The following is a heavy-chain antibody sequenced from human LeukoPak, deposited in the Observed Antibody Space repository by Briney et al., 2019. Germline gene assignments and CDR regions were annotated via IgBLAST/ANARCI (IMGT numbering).Heavy chain of an antibody. D-gene: IGHD3-3*01. J-gene: IGHJ5*02. V-gene: IGHV3-30*18. CDR3: AKERAGYDFWSGRGGPNWFDP. CDR1: GFTFSSYG. CDR2: ISYDGSNK. Sequence: GGSLRLSCAASGFTFSSYGMHWVRQAPGKGLEWVAVISYDGSNKYYADSVKGRFTISRDNSKNTLYLQMNSLRAEDTAVYYCAKERAGYDFWSGRGGPNWFDPWGQGTLVTVSS.